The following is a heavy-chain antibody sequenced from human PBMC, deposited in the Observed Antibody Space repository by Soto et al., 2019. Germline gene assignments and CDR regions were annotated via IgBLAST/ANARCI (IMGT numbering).Heavy chain of an antibody. CDR1: GYTLTSYS. V-gene: IGHV1-18*01. CDR2: ISAYNGNT. CDR3: ARDDSSGRIRNLYYYYYGMDV. D-gene: IGHD3-22*01. Sequence: ASVKVSCKASGYTLTSYSISWVRQAPGQGLEWMGWISAYNGNTNYAQKLQGRVTMTTDTSTSTAYMELRSLRSDDTAVYYCARDDSSGRIRNLYYYYYGMDVWGQGTTVTVS. J-gene: IGHJ6*02.